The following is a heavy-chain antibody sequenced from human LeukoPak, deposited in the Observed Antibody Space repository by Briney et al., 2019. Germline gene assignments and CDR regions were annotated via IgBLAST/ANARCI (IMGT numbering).Heavy chain of an antibody. J-gene: IGHJ4*02. V-gene: IGHV3-23*01. CDR1: GFTFGDYA. CDR2: ISGSGRST. D-gene: IGHD6-13*01. Sequence: PGRSLRLSCTASGFTFGDYAMSWVRQAPGKGLEWVSGISGSGRSTYYADSVKGRFTIPRDNSKNTVYLQMNSLGADDTAVYYCAKDLRGEDHSSWFSDWGQGTLVTVSS. CDR3: AKDLRGEDHSSWFSD.